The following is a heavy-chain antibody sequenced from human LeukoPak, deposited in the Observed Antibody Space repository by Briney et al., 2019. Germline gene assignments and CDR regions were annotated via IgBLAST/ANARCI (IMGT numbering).Heavy chain of an antibody. V-gene: IGHV4-4*07. J-gene: IGHJ5*02. CDR2: IYTSGST. CDR1: GGSISSYY. Sequence: QPSETLSLTCTVSGGSISSYYWSWIRQPAGKGLEWIGRIYTSGSTNYNPSLKSRVTMSVDTSKNQFSLKLSSVTAADTAVYYCARLISYGDMNWFDPWGQGTLVTVSS. CDR3: ARLISYGDMNWFDP. D-gene: IGHD4-17*01.